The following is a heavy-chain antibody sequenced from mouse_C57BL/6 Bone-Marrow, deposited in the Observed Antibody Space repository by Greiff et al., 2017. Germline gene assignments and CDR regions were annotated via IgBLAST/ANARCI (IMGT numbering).Heavy chain of an antibody. CDR1: GYTFTSYW. CDR3: ARCFYWYFDV. V-gene: IGHV1-55*01. CDR2: IYPGSGST. Sequence: QVQLKQPGAELVKPGASVKMSCKASGYTFTSYWITWVKQRPGQGLEWIGDIYPGSGSTNYNEKFKSKATLTVDTSSSTAYMQLSSLTSEDSAVYNCARCFYWYFDVWGTGTTVTVSS. J-gene: IGHJ1*03.